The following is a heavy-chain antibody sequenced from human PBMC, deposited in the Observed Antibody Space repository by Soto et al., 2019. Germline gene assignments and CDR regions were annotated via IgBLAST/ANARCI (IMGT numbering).Heavy chain of an antibody. J-gene: IGHJ3*02. CDR1: GFTFSNAW. D-gene: IGHD2-2*01. V-gene: IGHV3-15*07. CDR3: TTDLRFGRGWARDIVVVPAEIDAFDI. Sequence: EVQLVESGGGLVKPGGSLRLSCAASGFTFSNAWMNWVRQAPGKGLEWVGRIKSKTDGGTTDYAAPVKGRFTISRDDSKNTLYLQMNSLKTEDTAVYYCTTDLRFGRGWARDIVVVPAEIDAFDIWGQGTMVTVSS. CDR2: IKSKTDGGTT.